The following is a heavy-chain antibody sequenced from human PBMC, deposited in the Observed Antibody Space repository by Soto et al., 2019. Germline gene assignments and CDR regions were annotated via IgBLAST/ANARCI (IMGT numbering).Heavy chain of an antibody. CDR2: IRSKAYGGTT. Sequence: GGSLRLSCTASGFTFGDYAMSWFRQAPGKGLEWVGFIRSKAYGGTTEYAASVKGRFTISRDDSKSIAYLQMNSLKTEDTAVYYCTPLGSIVVVPAATYRYGMDVWGQGTTVTVSS. CDR1: GFTFGDYA. D-gene: IGHD2-2*01. V-gene: IGHV3-49*03. J-gene: IGHJ6*02. CDR3: TPLGSIVVVPAATYRYGMDV.